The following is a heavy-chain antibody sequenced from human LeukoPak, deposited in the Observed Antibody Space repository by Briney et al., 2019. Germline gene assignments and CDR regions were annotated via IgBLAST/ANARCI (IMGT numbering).Heavy chain of an antibody. CDR2: ISGSGGST. Sequence: GASLRLSCAASGFTLSSYAMSWVRQAPGKGLEWVSAISGSGGSTYYADSVKGRFTISRDNSKNTLYLQINSLRAEDTAVYYCVGNLELSVDYWGQGTLVIVSS. CDR1: GFTLSSYA. V-gene: IGHV3-23*01. CDR3: VGNLELSVDY. J-gene: IGHJ4*02. D-gene: IGHD4-23*01.